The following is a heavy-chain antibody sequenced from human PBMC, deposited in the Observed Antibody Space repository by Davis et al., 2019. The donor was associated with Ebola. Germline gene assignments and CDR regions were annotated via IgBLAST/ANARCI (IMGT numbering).Heavy chain of an antibody. CDR2: IYYSGST. V-gene: IGHV4-59*01. CDR1: GDSINNYY. Sequence: MPSETLSLTCSVSGDSINNYYWSWIRQPPGKGLEWIGYIYYSGSTNYNPSLKSRVTISVDTSKNQFSLKLRSVTAADTAVYYCAREGAYDSSGYYPYYFDYWGQGTLVTVSS. CDR3: AREGAYDSSGYYPYYFDY. J-gene: IGHJ4*02. D-gene: IGHD3-22*01.